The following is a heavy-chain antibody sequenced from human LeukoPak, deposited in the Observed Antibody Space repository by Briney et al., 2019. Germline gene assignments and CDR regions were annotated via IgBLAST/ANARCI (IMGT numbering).Heavy chain of an antibody. CDR1: GFTFSSYW. Sequence: GGSLRLSCAASGFTFSSYWMSWVRQAPGKGLEWVAYINQDGSEKYYVDSVKGRFTISRDNAKNSLYLQMNSLRAEDTAVYYCASCFSTSCYADAFDIWGQGTMVTVSS. D-gene: IGHD2-2*01. V-gene: IGHV3-7*01. CDR3: ASCFSTSCYADAFDI. J-gene: IGHJ3*02. CDR2: INQDGSEK.